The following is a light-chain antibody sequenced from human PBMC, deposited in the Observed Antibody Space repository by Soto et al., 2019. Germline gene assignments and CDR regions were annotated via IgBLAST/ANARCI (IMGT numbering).Light chain of an antibody. CDR3: QQYKSYST. Sequence: DIQVTKSPSTRSASVGNRVTITFRASQSISSWLAWYQQKPGKAPKLLIYDASSLESGVPSRFSGGGSGTEFTLTINNLQPDDLATYICQQYKSYSTFGRGTKVDIK. J-gene: IGKJ1*01. CDR1: QSISSW. CDR2: DAS. V-gene: IGKV1-5*01.